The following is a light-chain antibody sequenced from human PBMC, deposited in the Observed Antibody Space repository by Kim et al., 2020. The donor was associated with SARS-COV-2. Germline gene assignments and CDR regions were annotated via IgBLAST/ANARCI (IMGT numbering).Light chain of an antibody. CDR1: NSDIGGYNY. CDR3: SSSTTSNTLI. V-gene: IGLV2-14*03. Sequence: QSALTQPASVSGSPGQSITISCIGSNSDIGGYNYVSWYQQHPDKAPKLLIYDVNKRPSGVSNRFSGSKSGNTASLTISGLQAEDEADYYCSSSTTSNTLIFGGGTKLTVL. CDR2: DVN. J-gene: IGLJ2*01.